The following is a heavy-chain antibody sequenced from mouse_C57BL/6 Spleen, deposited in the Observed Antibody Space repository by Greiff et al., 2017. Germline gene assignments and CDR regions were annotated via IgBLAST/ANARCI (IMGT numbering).Heavy chain of an antibody. CDR3: ARVPLNYSIYAGAMVY. J-gene: IGHJ4*01. V-gene: IGHV2-2*01. CDR1: GFSLTSYG. D-gene: IGHD2-5*01. Sequence: VKLMESGPGLVQPSQSLSITCTVSGFSLTSYGVHWVRQSPGKGLEWLGVIWSGGSTDYNAAFISRLSTSKDNSKSHVFFKLNSLQADDNAIYNCARVPLNYSIYAGAMVYWGQGTSVTVSS. CDR2: IWSGGST.